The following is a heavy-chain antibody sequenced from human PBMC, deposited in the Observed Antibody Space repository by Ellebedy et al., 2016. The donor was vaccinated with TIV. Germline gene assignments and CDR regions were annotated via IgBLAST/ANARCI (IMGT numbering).Heavy chain of an antibody. D-gene: IGHD3-16*01. CDR3: VRYVAAFDI. V-gene: IGHV3-7*03. Sequence: PGGSLRLSCAGSGFTSSSYWLSWVGKAPGKGLEWVPNINKDGSEKYYVDSVKGRFTISRDNAKKSLYLQMNSLSAEDTAVYYCVRYVAAFDIWGQGTMVTVSS. J-gene: IGHJ3*02. CDR1: GFTSSSYW. CDR2: INKDGSEK.